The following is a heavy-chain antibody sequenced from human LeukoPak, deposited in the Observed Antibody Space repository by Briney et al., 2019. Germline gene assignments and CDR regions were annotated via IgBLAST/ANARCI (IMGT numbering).Heavy chain of an antibody. J-gene: IGHJ4*02. V-gene: IGHV4-59*01. CDR2: IYDSGTT. Sequence: SETLSLTCTVSGGSISSNYWSWIRQPPGKGLEWIGYIYDSGTTNYNPSLKSRATISEDTSKNQFSLKLSSVTAADTAVYYCARSTGGWSYFDCWGQGTLVTVSS. D-gene: IGHD6-19*01. CDR1: GGSISSNY. CDR3: ARSTGGWSYFDC.